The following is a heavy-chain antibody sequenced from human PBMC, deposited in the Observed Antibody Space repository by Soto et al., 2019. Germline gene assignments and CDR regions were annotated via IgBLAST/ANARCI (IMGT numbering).Heavy chain of an antibody. V-gene: IGHV1-69*13. Sequence: ASVKVSCKASGGTFSSYAISWVRQAPGQGLEWMGGIIPIFGTANYAQKFQGRVTITADESTSTAYMELSSLRSEDTAVYYCARDDVLRFLEWSPARYYGMDVWGQGXTVTVSS. D-gene: IGHD3-3*01. CDR1: GGTFSSYA. J-gene: IGHJ6*02. CDR3: ARDDVLRFLEWSPARYYGMDV. CDR2: IIPIFGTA.